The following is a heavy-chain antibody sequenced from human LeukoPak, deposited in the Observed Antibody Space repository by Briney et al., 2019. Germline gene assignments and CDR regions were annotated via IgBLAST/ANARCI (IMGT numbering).Heavy chain of an antibody. CDR3: AKDRGIVVVPAAMQPGY. Sequence: GRSLRLSCAASGFTFSSYGMHWVRQAPGKGLEWVAVISYDGSNKYYADSVKGRFTISRDNSKNTLYLQMNSLRAEETAVYYCAKDRGIVVVPAAMQPGYWGQGTLVTVSS. CDR1: GFTFSSYG. J-gene: IGHJ4*02. CDR2: ISYDGSNK. D-gene: IGHD2-2*01. V-gene: IGHV3-30*18.